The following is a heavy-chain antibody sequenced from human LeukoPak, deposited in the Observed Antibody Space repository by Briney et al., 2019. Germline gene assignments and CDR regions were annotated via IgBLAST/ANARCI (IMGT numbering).Heavy chain of an antibody. CDR3: AREGGGYCSSTSCYRDNWFDP. CDR2: IYYSGST. D-gene: IGHD2-2*02. Sequence: PSETLSLTCTVSGGSISSHYWSWLRQPPGKGLEWIGYIYYSGSTNYNPSLKSRVTISVDTSKNQFSLKLSSVTAADTAVYYCAREGGGYCSSTSCYRDNWFDPWGQGTLVTVSS. J-gene: IGHJ5*02. CDR1: GGSISSHY. V-gene: IGHV4-59*11.